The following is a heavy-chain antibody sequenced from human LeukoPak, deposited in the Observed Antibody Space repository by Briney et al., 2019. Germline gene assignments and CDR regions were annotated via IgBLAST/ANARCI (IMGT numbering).Heavy chain of an antibody. CDR1: GFAFSNYA. V-gene: IGHV3-23*01. CDR3: ALRGYGDYSPFDY. Sequence: GGSLRLSCAASGFAFSNYAISWVRQAPGKGLEWVSDISDSGGNTFYADSVKGRFTISRDNSKNTLFLHMNSLTAEDTAVYFCALRGYGDYSPFDYWGQGTLVTVSS. D-gene: IGHD4-17*01. J-gene: IGHJ4*02. CDR2: ISDSGGNT.